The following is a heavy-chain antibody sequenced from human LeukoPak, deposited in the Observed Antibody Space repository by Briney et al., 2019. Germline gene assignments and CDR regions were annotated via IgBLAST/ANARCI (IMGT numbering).Heavy chain of an antibody. D-gene: IGHD5-18*01. CDR1: GFTFSSYA. CDR3: AREGYSYGYGYYYGMDV. Sequence: GGSLRLSCSASGFTFSSYAMHWVRQAPGKGLEYVSAISKSGGRTYYADSVKGRFSISRDNSKNTLYLQMNSLRAEDTAVYYCAREGYSYGYGYYYGMDVWGQGTTVTVSS. J-gene: IGHJ6*02. V-gene: IGHV3-64*04. CDR2: ISKSGGRT.